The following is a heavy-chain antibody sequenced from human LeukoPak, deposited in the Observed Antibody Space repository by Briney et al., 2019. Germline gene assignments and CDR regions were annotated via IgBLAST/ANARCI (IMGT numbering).Heavy chain of an antibody. Sequence: GGSLRLSCAASGFTFSSYAMSWVRQAPGKGLEWVSAISGSGGSTYYTDSVKGRFTISRDNSKNTLYLQMNSLRAEDTAVYYCAKSYSSSWSPFFDYWGQGTLVTVSS. D-gene: IGHD6-13*01. V-gene: IGHV3-23*01. CDR1: GFTFSSYA. CDR3: AKSYSSSWSPFFDY. J-gene: IGHJ4*02. CDR2: ISGSGGST.